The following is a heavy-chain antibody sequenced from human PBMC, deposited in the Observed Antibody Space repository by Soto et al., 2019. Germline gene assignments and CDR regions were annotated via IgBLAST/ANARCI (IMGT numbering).Heavy chain of an antibody. J-gene: IGHJ3*02. V-gene: IGHV5-10-1*01. CDR3: ARRPLPYYYDSSGYYPDAFDI. CDR2: IDPSDSYT. CDR1: GDSLTSDW. Sequence: VESLKISCNGSGDSLTSDWISWVRQMPWKGLEWMGRIDPSDSYTNYSPSFQGHVTISADKSISTAYLQWSSLKASDTAMYYCARRPLPYYYDSSGYYPDAFDIWGQGTRVTVSS. D-gene: IGHD3-22*01.